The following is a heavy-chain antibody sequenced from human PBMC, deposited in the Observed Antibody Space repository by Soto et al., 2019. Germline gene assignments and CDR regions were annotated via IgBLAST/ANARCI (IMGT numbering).Heavy chain of an antibody. Sequence: SVKVSCKVSGYTLTELSMHWVRQAPGKGLEWMGGIIPIFGTANYAQKFQGRVTITADKATSTAYMELSSLRSEDTAVYYCAREVRGVIKGYGMDVWGQGTTVTVSS. CDR2: IIPIFGTA. CDR1: GYTLTELS. J-gene: IGHJ6*02. V-gene: IGHV1-69*06. D-gene: IGHD3-10*01. CDR3: AREVRGVIKGYGMDV.